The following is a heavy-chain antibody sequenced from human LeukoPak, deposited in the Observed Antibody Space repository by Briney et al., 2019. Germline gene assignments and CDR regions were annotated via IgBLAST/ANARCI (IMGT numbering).Heavy chain of an antibody. CDR3: ARGRQLRYSSGWYGY. CDR2: INPNSGGT. CDR1: GYTFTGYY. D-gene: IGHD6-19*01. Sequence: ASVKVSCKASGYTFTGYYMHWVRQAPGQGLEWMGWINPNSGGTNYAQKFQGRVTMTRDTSISTAYMELSRLRSDDTAVYYCARGRQLRYSSGWYGYWGQGTLVTVSS. J-gene: IGHJ4*02. V-gene: IGHV1-2*02.